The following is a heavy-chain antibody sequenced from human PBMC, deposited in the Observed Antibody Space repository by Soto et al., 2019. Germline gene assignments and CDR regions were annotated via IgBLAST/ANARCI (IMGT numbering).Heavy chain of an antibody. CDR3: AREFMAAHWYFDL. CDR1: GGSISSSNW. V-gene: IGHV4-4*02. Sequence: QVQLQESGPGLVKPSGTLSLTCAVSGGSISSSNWWSWVRQPPGKGLEWIGEIYHSGSTNYNPSRKSRVTISVDQSKNQVSLKLSSVTAADTAVYYCAREFMAAHWYFDLWGRGTLVTVSS. J-gene: IGHJ2*01. CDR2: IYHSGST. D-gene: IGHD6-19*01.